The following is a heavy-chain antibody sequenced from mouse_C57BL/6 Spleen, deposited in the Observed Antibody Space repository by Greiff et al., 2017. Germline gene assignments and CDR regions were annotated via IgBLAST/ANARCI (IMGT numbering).Heavy chain of an antibody. D-gene: IGHD2-4*01. J-gene: IGHJ3*01. CDR3: ARSVYDYDEGAWFAY. CDR2: INPNNGGT. V-gene: IGHV1-18*01. Sequence: VQLKESGPELVKPGASVKIPCKASGYTFTDYNMDWVKQSHGKSLEWIGDINPNNGGTIYNQQFKGKDTLPVDKSSSTAYMELRSLTSEDTAVYYGARSVYDYDEGAWFAYWGQGTLVTVSA. CDR1: GYTFTDYN.